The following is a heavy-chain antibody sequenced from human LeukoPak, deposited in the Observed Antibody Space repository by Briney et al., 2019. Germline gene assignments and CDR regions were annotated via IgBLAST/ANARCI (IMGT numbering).Heavy chain of an antibody. D-gene: IGHD1-26*01. J-gene: IGHJ4*02. Sequence: GGSLRLSCAASGFTLNTYWMHWVRQVPGRGLEWVSRINGDESSTNYADSVKGRFTISRDNAKDTLYLHMNSLTAEDTAVYYCARGAKWAYYFDYWGQGTLVTVSS. CDR3: ARGAKWAYYFDY. CDR1: GFTLNTYW. V-gene: IGHV3-74*01. CDR2: INGDESST.